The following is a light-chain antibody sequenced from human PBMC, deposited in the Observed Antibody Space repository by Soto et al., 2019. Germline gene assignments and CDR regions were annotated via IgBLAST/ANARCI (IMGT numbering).Light chain of an antibody. CDR1: QSVSSN. Sequence: EIVMTQSPATLSVFPGERATLSCRASQSVSSNLAWYQQKPGQGPRLLIYGASTRATGVPATFSGSGSGTEFTLTISSLQSEDFAGYYCQQYNNWPLTFGGGTKVEIK. CDR3: QQYNNWPLT. V-gene: IGKV3D-15*01. J-gene: IGKJ4*01. CDR2: GAS.